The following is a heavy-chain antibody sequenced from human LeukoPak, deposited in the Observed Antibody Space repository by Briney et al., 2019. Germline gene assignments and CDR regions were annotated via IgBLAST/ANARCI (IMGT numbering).Heavy chain of an antibody. Sequence: GGSLRLSCAASGFTFSNYGMHWVRQAPGKGLEWVTFVRYDESTKFYADSVKGRFTISRDNSKTTLYLQMNSLRAEDTAVYYCAKDVPAAYFDYWGQGTLVTVSS. D-gene: IGHD2-2*01. V-gene: IGHV3-30*02. CDR3: AKDVPAAYFDY. CDR2: VRYDESTK. J-gene: IGHJ4*02. CDR1: GFTFSNYG.